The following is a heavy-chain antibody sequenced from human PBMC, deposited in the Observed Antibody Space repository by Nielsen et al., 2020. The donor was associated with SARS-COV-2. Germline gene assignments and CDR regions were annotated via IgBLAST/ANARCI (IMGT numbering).Heavy chain of an antibody. J-gene: IGHJ4*02. Sequence: ASVKVSCKASGYTFTSYGISWVRQAPGQGLEWMGWISAYNGNTKYAQKLQGRVTMTTDTSTSTAYMELRSLRSDDTAVYYCGRDDYYDSSGYLVWWGQGTLVTVPS. CDR2: ISAYNGNT. V-gene: IGHV1-18*04. CDR1: GYTFTSYG. CDR3: GRDDYYDSSGYLVW. D-gene: IGHD3-22*01.